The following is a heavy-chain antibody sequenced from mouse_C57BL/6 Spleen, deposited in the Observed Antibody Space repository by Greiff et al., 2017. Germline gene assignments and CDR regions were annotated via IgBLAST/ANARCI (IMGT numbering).Heavy chain of an antibody. D-gene: IGHD3-2*02. J-gene: IGHJ3*01. CDR1: GYTFTDYN. V-gene: IGHV1-18*01. CDR3: ARSAAQGFAY. Sequence: VQLQQSGPELVKPGASVKIPCKASGYTFTDYNMDWVKQSHGKSLEWIGDINPNNGGTIYNQKFKGKATLTVDKSSSTAYMELRSLTSEDTAVYYCARSAAQGFAYWGQGTLVTVSA. CDR2: INPNNGGT.